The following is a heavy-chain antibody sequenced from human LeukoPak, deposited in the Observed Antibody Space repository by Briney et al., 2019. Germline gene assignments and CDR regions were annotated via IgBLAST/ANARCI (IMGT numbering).Heavy chain of an antibody. CDR1: GFTFSSYA. D-gene: IGHD1-1*01. CDR2: INTDGSST. V-gene: IGHV3-74*01. Sequence: GGSLRLSCAASGFTFSSYAMHWVRQAPGKGLVWVSHINTDGSSTTYADSVKGRFTISRDNAKKTLYLQMNSLRAEDTAVYYCARGGPLARTTDYWGQGTLVTVSS. J-gene: IGHJ4*02. CDR3: ARGGPLARTTDY.